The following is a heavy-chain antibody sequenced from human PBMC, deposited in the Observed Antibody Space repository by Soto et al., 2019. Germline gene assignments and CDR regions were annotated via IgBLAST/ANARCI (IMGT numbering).Heavy chain of an antibody. CDR2: IYYSGST. Sequence: SETLSLTCTVSGGSVSSGSYYWSWIRQPPGKGLEWIGYIYYSGSTNYNPSLKSRVTISVDTSKNQFSLKLSSVTAADTAVYYCAREISDSSGLRNIDYWGQGTLVTVSS. V-gene: IGHV4-61*01. CDR1: GGSVSSGSYY. D-gene: IGHD3-22*01. J-gene: IGHJ4*02. CDR3: AREISDSSGLRNIDY.